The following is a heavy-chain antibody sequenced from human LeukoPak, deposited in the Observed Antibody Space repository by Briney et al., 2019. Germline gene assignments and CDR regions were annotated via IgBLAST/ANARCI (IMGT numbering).Heavy chain of an antibody. CDR1: GGSISSSSYY. Sequence: PSETLSLTCTVSGGSISSSSYYWGWIRQPPGKGLEWIGYIYYSGSTNYNSSLKSRVTTSVDTSKNQFSLKLGSVTAADTAVYYCAREASGWYYFDYWGQGTLVTVSS. V-gene: IGHV4-61*01. CDR3: AREASGWYYFDY. CDR2: IYYSGST. D-gene: IGHD6-19*01. J-gene: IGHJ4*02.